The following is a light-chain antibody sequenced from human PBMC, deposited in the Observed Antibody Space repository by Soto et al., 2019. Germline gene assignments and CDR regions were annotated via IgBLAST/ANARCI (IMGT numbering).Light chain of an antibody. CDR1: SSDVGGYNY. Sequence: QSVLNQPASVSGSPGQSITLSCTGTSSDVGGYNYVSWYQQHPGKAPKLIIYEGNKRPSGVSNRFSGSKSGNTASLTISGLQAEDEADYYCCSYVGSSTYVFGTGTKVTV. CDR2: EGN. CDR3: CSYVGSSTYV. V-gene: IGLV2-23*01. J-gene: IGLJ1*01.